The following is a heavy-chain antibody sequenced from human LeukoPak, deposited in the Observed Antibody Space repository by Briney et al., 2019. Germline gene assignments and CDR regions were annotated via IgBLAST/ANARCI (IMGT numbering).Heavy chain of an antibody. Sequence: PGGSLRLSCAASGFTFSSYGMHWVRQAPGKGLEWVAVISYDGSNKFYADTVKGRFTISRDNSKNTLYLQINSRRAKDTVVYYCAKQNYWGQGTLVTVSS. J-gene: IGHJ4*02. CDR1: GFTFSSYG. V-gene: IGHV3-30*18. CDR2: ISYDGSNK. CDR3: AKQNY.